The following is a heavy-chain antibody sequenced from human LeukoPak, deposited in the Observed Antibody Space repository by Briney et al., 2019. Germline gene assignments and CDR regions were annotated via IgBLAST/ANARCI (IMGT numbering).Heavy chain of an antibody. CDR1: GYTFTSYG. CDR2: ISAYNGNT. J-gene: IGHJ4*02. D-gene: IGHD6-25*01. Sequence: WASVKVSCKASGYTFTSYGFSWERQAPGQGLEWMGWISAYNGNTNYAQKLQGRVTMTTDTSTSTAYMELRSLRSDDTAVYYCARETPAGYIDYWGQGTLVTVSS. CDR3: ARETPAGYIDY. V-gene: IGHV1-18*01.